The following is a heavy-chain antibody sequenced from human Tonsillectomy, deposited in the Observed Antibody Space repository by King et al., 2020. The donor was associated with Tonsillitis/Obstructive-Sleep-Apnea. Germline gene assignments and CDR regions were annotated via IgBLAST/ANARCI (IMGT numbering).Heavy chain of an antibody. CDR3: AHRHYGGNSGYFDY. D-gene: IGHD4-23*01. CDR1: GFSLSTSGVG. J-gene: IGHJ4*02. V-gene: IGHV2-5*02. CDR2: IYWDDDK. Sequence: TLKESGPTLVKPTQTLTLTCTFSGFSLSTSGVGVGWIRQPPGKALEWLALIYWDDDKRYSPSLKSRLTITKDTSKNQVVLTMTNMDPVDTATYYCAHRHYGGNSGYFDYWGQGTLVTVSS.